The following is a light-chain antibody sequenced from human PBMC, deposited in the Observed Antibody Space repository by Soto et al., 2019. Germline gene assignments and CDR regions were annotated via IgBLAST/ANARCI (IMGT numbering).Light chain of an antibody. Sequence: QSALTQPASVSGSPGQSITISCTGTSSDVGGYNYVSWYQQHPGNAPKLVIYDVTNRPSGVSNRFSGSKSGNTASLTISGLQAEDEADYYCSSYTSSSTYVFGTATKVTVL. V-gene: IGLV2-14*03. J-gene: IGLJ1*01. CDR1: SSDVGGYNY. CDR2: DVT. CDR3: SSYTSSSTYV.